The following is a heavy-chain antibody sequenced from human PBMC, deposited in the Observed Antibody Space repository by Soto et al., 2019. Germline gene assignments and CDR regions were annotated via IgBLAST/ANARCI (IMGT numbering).Heavy chain of an antibody. Sequence: PSETLSLTCAVSGYSIASGYYWAWIRQSQGKGLEWIGSIYHAGSVYYNPSLNSRVAVSLDTSKNHFSLKLTSVTAADTAVYYCARTFDYYGMDVWGQGTTVTAP. CDR3: ARTFDYYGMDV. CDR2: IYHAGSV. CDR1: GYSIASGYY. V-gene: IGHV4-38-2*01. J-gene: IGHJ6*02.